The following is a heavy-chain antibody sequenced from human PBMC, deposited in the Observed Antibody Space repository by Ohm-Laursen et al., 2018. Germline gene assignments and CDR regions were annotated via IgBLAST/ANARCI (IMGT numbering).Heavy chain of an antibody. J-gene: IGHJ6*02. CDR3: ARGDDFWSGYSPGDYYGMDV. Sequence: SLRLSCSASGFTFSSYGMHWVRQAPGKGLEWVAVISYDGSNKYYADSVKGRFTISRDNSKNTLYLQMNSLRAEDTAVYYCARGDDFWSGYSPGDYYGMDVWGQGTTVTVSS. CDR1: GFTFSSYG. V-gene: IGHV3-30*03. CDR2: ISYDGSNK. D-gene: IGHD3-3*01.